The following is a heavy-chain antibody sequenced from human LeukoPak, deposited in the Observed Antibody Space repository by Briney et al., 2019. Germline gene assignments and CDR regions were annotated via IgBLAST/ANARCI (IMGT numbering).Heavy chain of an antibody. D-gene: IGHD3-10*01. V-gene: IGHV4-59*12. CDR3: ARSELGRLLWFGEPSDY. CDR1: GGSIKGLY. J-gene: IGHJ4*02. Sequence: SETLSLTCSVSGGSIKGLYWSWIRQPPGKGLEWIGYFYYSGSTTHNPSLKSRVTISADTSKNQFSLKLSSVTAADTAVYYCARSELGRLLWFGEPSDYWGQGTLVTVSS. CDR2: FYYSGST.